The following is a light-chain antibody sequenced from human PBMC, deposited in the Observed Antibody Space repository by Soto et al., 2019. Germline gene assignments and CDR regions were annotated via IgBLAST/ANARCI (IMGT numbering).Light chain of an antibody. J-gene: IGLJ1*01. CDR2: GNS. CDR1: SSNIGAGYD. V-gene: IGLV1-40*01. Sequence: QSVLTQPPSVSGAPGQRVTISCTGSSSNIGAGYDVPWYQQLPGTAPKLLIYGNSNRPSGVPDRFSGSKSGTSSSLAITVLQAEDEADYYCQSYTSSMSGYVFGTGTKLTVL. CDR3: QSYTSSMSGYV.